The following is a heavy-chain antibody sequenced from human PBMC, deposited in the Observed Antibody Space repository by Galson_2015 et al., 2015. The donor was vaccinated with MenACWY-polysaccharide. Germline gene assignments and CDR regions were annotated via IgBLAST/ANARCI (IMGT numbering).Heavy chain of an antibody. CDR1: GFVFSSSW. CDR3: ARESHHDSSGYPDV. V-gene: IGHV3-74*01. J-gene: IGHJ6*02. Sequence: SLRLSCAGSGFVFSSSWMHWVRQAPGKGLVWVSRINIDGSVTNYADSVKGRFTISRDNAKNTLYLQMNSLRAEDTALYYCARESHHDSSGYPDVWGQGTTVTVSS. D-gene: IGHD3-22*01. CDR2: INIDGSVT.